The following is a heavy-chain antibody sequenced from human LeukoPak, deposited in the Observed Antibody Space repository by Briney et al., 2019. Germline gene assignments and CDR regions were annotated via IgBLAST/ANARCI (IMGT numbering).Heavy chain of an antibody. CDR1: GGSFSGDY. D-gene: IGHD3-3*01. Sequence: SETLSLTCAVYGGSFSGDYWSWIRQPPGKGLEWIGQINHSGSTNYNPSLKSRVTISLDTSKSQFSLKLRSVTAADTAVYYCAKHLRRRFFSKTLGFDPWGQGTLVTVSS. CDR2: INHSGST. CDR3: AKHLRRRFFSKTLGFDP. V-gene: IGHV4-34*01. J-gene: IGHJ5*02.